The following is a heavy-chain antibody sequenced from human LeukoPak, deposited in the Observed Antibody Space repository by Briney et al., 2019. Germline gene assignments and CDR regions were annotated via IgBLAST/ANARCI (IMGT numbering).Heavy chain of an antibody. D-gene: IGHD4-17*01. CDR3: ARWDDYGDPADGFDI. CDR2: ISSSSSYI. CDR1: GFTFSSYS. V-gene: IGHV3-21*05. J-gene: IGHJ3*02. Sequence: GGSLRLSCAASGFTFSSYSMNWVRQAPGKGLEWVSYISSSSSYIYYADSVKGRFTISRDNAKNSLYLQMNSLRAEDTAVYYCARWDDYGDPADGFDIWGQGTMVTVSS.